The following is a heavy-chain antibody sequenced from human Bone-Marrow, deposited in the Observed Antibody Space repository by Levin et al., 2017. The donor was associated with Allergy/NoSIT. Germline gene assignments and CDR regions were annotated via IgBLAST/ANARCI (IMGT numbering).Heavy chain of an antibody. V-gene: IGHV3-64*01. CDR3: VRDFYGMDV. CDR2: IKTNGDST. J-gene: IGHJ6*02. CDR1: GFMFSNDY. Sequence: GGSLRLSCAASGFMFSNDYMHWVRQAPGKGLEYVSGIKTNGDSTYYAKSVEGRFSISRDNSKNTLYLQMGSLTTEDMAVYYCVRDFYGMDVWGQGTTVTVSS.